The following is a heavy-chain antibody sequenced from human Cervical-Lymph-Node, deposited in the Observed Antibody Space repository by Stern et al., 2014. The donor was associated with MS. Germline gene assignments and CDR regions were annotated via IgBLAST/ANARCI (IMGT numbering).Heavy chain of an antibody. CDR1: GGSITTYY. CDR2: IYYSGST. CDR3: ARHRGRMWYFDL. J-gene: IGHJ2*01. Sequence: VQLVESGPGLVKASETLSLTCTVSGGSITTYYWSWIRQPPGKGLEWIGYIYYSGSTNYNPSLKSRVTIPVDMSNNRFPRNLTSVTAADTAVYYCARHRGRMWYFDLWGRGTLVTVSS. V-gene: IGHV4-59*08. D-gene: IGHD1-26*01.